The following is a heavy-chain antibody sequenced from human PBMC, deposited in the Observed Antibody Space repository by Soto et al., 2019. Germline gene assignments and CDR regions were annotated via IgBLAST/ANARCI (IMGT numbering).Heavy chain of an antibody. CDR3: ARDGWELLSGYYYGMDV. CDR2: INPNSGGT. Sequence: ASVKVSCKASGYTFTGYYMHWVRQAPGQGLEWMGWINPNSGGTNYAQKFQGWVTMTRDTSISTAYMELSRLRSDDTAVYYCARDGWELLSGYYYGMDVWGQGTTVTVSS. J-gene: IGHJ6*02. D-gene: IGHD1-26*01. CDR1: GYTFTGYY. V-gene: IGHV1-2*04.